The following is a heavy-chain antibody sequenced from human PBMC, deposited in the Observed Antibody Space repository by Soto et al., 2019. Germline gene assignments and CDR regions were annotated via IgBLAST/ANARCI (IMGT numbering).Heavy chain of an antibody. J-gene: IGHJ6*02. V-gene: IGHV1-69*12. D-gene: IGHD6-19*01. CDR3: ARGADSSGWYIPAPYDV. CDR1: GGTFSSYA. Sequence: QVQLVQSGAEVKKPGSSVKVSCKASGGTFSSYAISWVRQAPGQGLEWMGGIIPIFGTANYAQKFQGRVTITADDSTSTAYMALSSLRSEDTAVYYCARGADSSGWYIPAPYDVWGQGTTVTVSS. CDR2: IIPIFGTA.